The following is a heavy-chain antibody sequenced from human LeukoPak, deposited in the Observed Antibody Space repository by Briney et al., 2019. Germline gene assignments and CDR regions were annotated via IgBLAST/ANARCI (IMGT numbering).Heavy chain of an antibody. CDR3: ARDGYSYGFDP. V-gene: IGHV3-66*02. D-gene: IGHD5-18*01. CDR2: IYSGGST. CDR1: GFTVSSNY. J-gene: IGHJ5*02. Sequence: PGGSLRLSCAASGFTVSSNYMSWVRQAPGKGLEWVSVIYSGGSTYYADSVEGRFTISRDNSKNTLYLQMNSLRAEDTAVYYCARDGYSYGFDPWGQGTLVTVSS.